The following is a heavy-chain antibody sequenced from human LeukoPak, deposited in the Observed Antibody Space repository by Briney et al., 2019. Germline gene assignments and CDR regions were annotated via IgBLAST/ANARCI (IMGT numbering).Heavy chain of an antibody. D-gene: IGHD6-19*01. CDR2: ISYDGSNK. CDR1: GFTFSSYA. J-gene: IGHJ4*02. CDR3: GRYGASTNPSSGWYGIDY. V-gene: IGHV3-30-3*01. Sequence: PGRSLRLSCAASGFTFSSYAMHWVRQAPGKGLEWVAVISYDGSNKYYADSVKGRFTISRDNAKNSLYLQMNSLRAGDTAVYYCGRYGASTNPSSGWYGIDYWGQGTLVTVSS.